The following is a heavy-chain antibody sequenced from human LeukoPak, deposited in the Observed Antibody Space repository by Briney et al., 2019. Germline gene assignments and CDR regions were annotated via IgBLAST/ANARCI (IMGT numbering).Heavy chain of an antibody. J-gene: IGHJ4*02. CDR2: IYYSGST. D-gene: IGHD1-26*01. V-gene: IGHV4-59*08. CDR3: ATQESGSYYDY. CDR1: GGSISSYY. Sequence: PSETLSLTCTVSGGSISSYYWSWIRQPPGKGLEWVGYIYYSGSTNYNPSLKSRGTISVDMSKNQLSLKLSSVTAADTAVYYCATQESGSYYDYWGQGTLVTVSS.